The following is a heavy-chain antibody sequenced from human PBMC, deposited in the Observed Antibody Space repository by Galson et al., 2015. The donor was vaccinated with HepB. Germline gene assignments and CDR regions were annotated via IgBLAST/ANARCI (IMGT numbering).Heavy chain of an antibody. CDR3: AELGYCSSTSCTRGLGRDY. J-gene: IGHJ4*02. CDR1: GYTFTGYY. CDR2: INPNSGGT. D-gene: IGHD2-2*01. Sequence: SCKASGYTFTGYYMHWVRQAPGQGPEWMGRINPNSGGTNYAQKFQGRVTMTRDTSISTAYMELSRLRSDDTAVYYCAELGYCSSTSCTRGLGRDYWGQGTLVTVSS. V-gene: IGHV1-2*06.